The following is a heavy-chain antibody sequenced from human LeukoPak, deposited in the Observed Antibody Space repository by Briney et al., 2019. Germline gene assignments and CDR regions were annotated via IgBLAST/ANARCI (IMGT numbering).Heavy chain of an antibody. D-gene: IGHD6-19*01. CDR3: ARDRDSSGWYNWFDP. CDR2: MNPNSGNT. CDR1: GYTFTSYG. Sequence: ASVKVSCKASGYTFTSYGITWVRQATGQGLEWMGWMNPNSGNTGYAQKFQGRVTITRDTSASTAYMELRSLRSDDMAVYYCARDRDSSGWYNWFDPWGQGTLVTVSS. J-gene: IGHJ5*02. V-gene: IGHV1-8*03.